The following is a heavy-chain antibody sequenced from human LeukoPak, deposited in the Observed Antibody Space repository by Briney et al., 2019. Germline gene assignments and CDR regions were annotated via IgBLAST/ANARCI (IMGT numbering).Heavy chain of an antibody. Sequence: SETQSLTCAVYGGSFSGYYWSWIRQPPGKGLEWIGEINHSGSTNYNPSLKSRVTISVDTSKNQFSLKLSTVTAADTAVYYCANEGVRGVTYFRYWGQGTLVTVSS. D-gene: IGHD3-10*01. J-gene: IGHJ4*02. CDR2: INHSGST. CDR1: GGSFSGYY. V-gene: IGHV4-34*01. CDR3: ANEGVRGVTYFRY.